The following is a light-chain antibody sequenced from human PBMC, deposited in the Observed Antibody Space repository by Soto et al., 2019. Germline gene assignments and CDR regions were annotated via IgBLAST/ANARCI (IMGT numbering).Light chain of an antibody. Sequence: QSVLTQPASVSGSPGQSITISCTGACSDVGGYNYVSWYQQHPGKAPKLMIYEVSNRPSGVSSRFSGSKSGNTASLTISGLQSEDEADYYCSSYTDSRTYVFGTGTKVTVL. V-gene: IGLV2-14*01. CDR3: SSYTDSRTYV. J-gene: IGLJ1*01. CDR2: EVS. CDR1: CSDVGGYNY.